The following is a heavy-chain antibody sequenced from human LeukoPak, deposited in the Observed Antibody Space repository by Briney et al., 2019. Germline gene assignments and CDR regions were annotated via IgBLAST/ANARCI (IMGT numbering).Heavy chain of an antibody. V-gene: IGHV4-4*07. CDR3: ARVRFLEWLLIMDV. CDR1: GGSISSYY. J-gene: IGHJ6*02. CDR2: IYTSGST. Sequence: SETLSLTCTVSGGSISSYYWSWIRRPARKGLEWIGRIYTSGSTNYNPSLKSRVTMSVDTSKNQFSLKLSSVTAADTAVYYCARVRFLEWLLIMDVWGQGTTVTVSS. D-gene: IGHD3-3*01.